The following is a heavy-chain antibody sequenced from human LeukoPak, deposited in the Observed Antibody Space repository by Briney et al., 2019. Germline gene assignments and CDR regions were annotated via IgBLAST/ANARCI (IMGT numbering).Heavy chain of an antibody. V-gene: IGHV4-39*01. CDR3: ARHEGSYFDKSGYTFEY. D-gene: IGHD3-22*01. Sequence: ETSETLSLTCTVSGGSVNKGPHYWGWIRQPPGKGLEWIGSILNSGNTYYNASLKSRVTISVDTSKNQFSLRLSSVTAADRAVYYCARHEGSYFDKSGYTFEYWGQGIVVTVSS. CDR1: GGSVNKGPHY. J-gene: IGHJ4*02. CDR2: ILNSGNT.